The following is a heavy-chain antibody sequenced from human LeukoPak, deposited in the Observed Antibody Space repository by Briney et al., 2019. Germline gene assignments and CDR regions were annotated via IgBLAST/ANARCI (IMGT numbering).Heavy chain of an antibody. CDR2: IKQEGSEK. CDR3: ARDDSSGWSLYYYYYYGMDV. V-gene: IGHV3-7*01. J-gene: IGHJ6*02. D-gene: IGHD6-19*01. Sequence: GGSLRLSCAASGFTFSSYWMSWVRQAPGKGLEWVANIKQEGSEKYYVDSVKGRFTISRDNAKNSLYLQMNSLRAEDTAVYYCARDDSSGWSLYYYYYYGMDVWGQGTTVTVSS. CDR1: GFTFSSYW.